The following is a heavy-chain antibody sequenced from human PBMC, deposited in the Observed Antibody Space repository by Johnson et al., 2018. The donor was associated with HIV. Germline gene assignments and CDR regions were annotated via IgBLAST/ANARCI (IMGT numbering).Heavy chain of an antibody. CDR1: GFTFSSYA. J-gene: IGHJ3*02. Sequence: QVLLVESGGGVVQPGRSLRLSCAASGFTFSSYAMHWVRQDPGKGLEWVAVISYDGSNKYYADSVKGRFTISRDNSKKSLFLQINSLRAEDTAVYYCARPQGGAPLAMAFDIWGQGTMVTVSS. CDR3: ARPQGGAPLAMAFDI. D-gene: IGHD3-16*01. V-gene: IGHV3-30-3*01. CDR2: ISYDGSNK.